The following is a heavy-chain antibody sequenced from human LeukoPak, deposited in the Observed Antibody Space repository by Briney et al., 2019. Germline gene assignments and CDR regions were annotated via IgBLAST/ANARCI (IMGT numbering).Heavy chain of an antibody. CDR2: FDPEDGET. Sequence: GASVKVSCKVSGYTLTELSMHWVRQAPGKGLEWMGGFDPEDGETIYAQKFQGRVTMTEDTSTDTVYMELSSLRSEDTAVYYCATDQSREISGYYLYYWGQGTLVTVSS. J-gene: IGHJ4*02. CDR1: GYTLTELS. V-gene: IGHV1-24*01. CDR3: ATDQSREISGYYLYY. D-gene: IGHD3-3*01.